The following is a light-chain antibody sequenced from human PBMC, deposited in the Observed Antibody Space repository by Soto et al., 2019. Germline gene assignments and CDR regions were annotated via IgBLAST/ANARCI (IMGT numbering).Light chain of an antibody. Sequence: DLLLTQSPDSLAVSLGERVTITCRASQSISSWLAWYQQKPGKAPKLLIYDASSLESGVPSRFSGSGSGTEFTLTISSLQPDDFATYYCQQYNSYSYTFGQGT. V-gene: IGKV1-5*01. J-gene: IGKJ2*01. CDR2: DAS. CDR1: QSISSW. CDR3: QQYNSYSYT.